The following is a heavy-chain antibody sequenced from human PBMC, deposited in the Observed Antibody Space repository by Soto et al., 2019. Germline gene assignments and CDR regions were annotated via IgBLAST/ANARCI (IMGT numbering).Heavy chain of an antibody. V-gene: IGHV3-23*01. CDR3: AKDYYYDSSGYYYGASFNY. CDR2: IRGSGGST. D-gene: IGHD3-22*01. J-gene: IGHJ4*02. Sequence: EVQLLESGGGLVQPGGSLRLSCVASGFTSSGYAMSRVRQAPGRGLEWVSAIRGSGGSTYYADSVKGRFTISRDNSKDTLFLQMNSLRAEDTAVYYCAKDYYYDSSGYYYGASFNYWGQGTLVTVSS. CDR1: GFTSSGYA.